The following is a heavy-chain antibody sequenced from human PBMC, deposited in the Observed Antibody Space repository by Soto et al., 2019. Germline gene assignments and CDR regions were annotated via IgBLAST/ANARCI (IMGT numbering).Heavy chain of an antibody. V-gene: IGHV3-23*01. J-gene: IGHJ4*02. Sequence: GGSLRLSCAASGFTISSRDNHAMSWVRKAPGKGPEWISTISSDVSNRHYADSVLGRFTIARDSSRCTVYLLMNRLRVEPTARSFCVSWVSVHCWYWGPRSLGAFSS. D-gene: IGHD1-20*01. CDR2: ISSDVSNR. CDR1: GFTISSRDNHA. CDR3: VSWVSVHCWY.